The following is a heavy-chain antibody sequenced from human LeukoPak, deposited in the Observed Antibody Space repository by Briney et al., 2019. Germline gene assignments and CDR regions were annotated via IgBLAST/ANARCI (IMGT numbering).Heavy chain of an antibody. CDR2: IIPIFGTA. D-gene: IGHD2-15*01. V-gene: IGHV1-69*01. CDR3: AREHGYCSGGSCYSGYYFGY. CDR1: GGTFSSYA. Sequence: SVKVSCKASGGTFSSYAISWVRQAPGQGLEWMGGIIPIFGTANYAQKFQGRVTITADESTSTAYMELSSLRSEDTAVYYCAREHGYCSGGSCYSGYYFGYWGQGTLVTVSS. J-gene: IGHJ4*02.